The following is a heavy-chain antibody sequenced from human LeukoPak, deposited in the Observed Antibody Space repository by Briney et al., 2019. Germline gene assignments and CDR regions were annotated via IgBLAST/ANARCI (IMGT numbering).Heavy chain of an antibody. D-gene: IGHD3-9*01. CDR2: MYYSGST. Sequence: SETLSLTRTVSGGSISNYYWSWLRQAPGKGLEWIGYMYYSGSTNYNPSLKSRVTISADMSKNQFSLKLSSVTAADTAVYYCAMYYDILTGDYWGQGTLVTVSS. J-gene: IGHJ4*02. CDR3: AMYYDILTGDY. V-gene: IGHV4-59*08. CDR1: GGSISNYY.